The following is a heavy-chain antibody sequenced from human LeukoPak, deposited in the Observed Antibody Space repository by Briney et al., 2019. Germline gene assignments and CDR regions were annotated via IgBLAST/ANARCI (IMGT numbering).Heavy chain of an antibody. J-gene: IGHJ6*02. CDR1: GFTFSSYS. CDR3: AKSPLSGQWLVGAGHYYYGMDV. D-gene: IGHD6-19*01. CDR2: ISSSSSYI. V-gene: IGHV3-21*01. Sequence: GGSLRLSCAASGFTFSSYSMNWVRQAPGKGLEWVSSISSSSSYIYYADSVKGRFTISRDNAKNSLYLQMNSLRAEDTAVYYCAKSPLSGQWLVGAGHYYYGMDVWGQGTTVTVSS.